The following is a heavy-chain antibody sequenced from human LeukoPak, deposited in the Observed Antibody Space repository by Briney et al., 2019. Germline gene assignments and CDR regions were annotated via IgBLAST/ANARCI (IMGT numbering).Heavy chain of an antibody. Sequence: SETLSLTCTVSGGSISSYYWSWVRQPPGKGLEWIGYIYTSGSTNYNPSLKSRVTISVDTSKNQFSLKLSSVTAADTAVYYCARGGYSYGSGFGYYYYYMDVWGKGTTVTVSS. CDR3: ARGGYSYGSGFGYYYYYMDV. J-gene: IGHJ6*03. CDR1: GGSISSYY. D-gene: IGHD5-18*01. V-gene: IGHV4-4*09. CDR2: IYTSGST.